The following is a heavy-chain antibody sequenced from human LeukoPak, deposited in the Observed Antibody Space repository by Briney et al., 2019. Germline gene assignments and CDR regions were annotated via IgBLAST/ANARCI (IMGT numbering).Heavy chain of an antibody. CDR1: GGSISSYY. Sequence: PSETLSLTCTVSGGSISSYYWSWIRQPPGKGLEGIGYIYYSGSTNYNPSLKSRVTISVDASKNQFSLKLSSVTAADTAVYYCARRKARAGYYYYMDVWGKGTTVTVSS. CDR3: ARRKARAGYYYYMDV. V-gene: IGHV4-59*01. D-gene: IGHD6-19*01. CDR2: IYYSGST. J-gene: IGHJ6*03.